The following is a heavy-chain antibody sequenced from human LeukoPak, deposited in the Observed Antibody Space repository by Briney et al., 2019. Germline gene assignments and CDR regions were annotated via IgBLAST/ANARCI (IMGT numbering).Heavy chain of an antibody. D-gene: IGHD6-19*01. J-gene: IGHJ5*02. V-gene: IGHV3-7*01. CDR3: ARGWGSSGPGDL. Sequence: GGSLRLSCVCSGFTFSTYWMSWVRQAPGKGLEWVANIKQDGSEKYYIDSVQGRFTVSRDNAKNSLFLQVDSLRDEDTGVYYCARGWGSSGPGDLWGPGTLVTVSS. CDR1: GFTFSTYW. CDR2: IKQDGSEK.